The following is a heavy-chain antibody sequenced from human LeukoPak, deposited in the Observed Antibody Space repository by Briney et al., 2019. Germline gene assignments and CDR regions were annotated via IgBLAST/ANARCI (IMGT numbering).Heavy chain of an antibody. CDR1: GGSFSGYH. J-gene: IGHJ6*03. CDR3: ARGRTPLLRAYYYYYYYMDV. V-gene: IGHV4-34*01. CDR2: INHSGST. Sequence: SESLSLTCAVYGGSFSGYHWSWIRQPPGKGLEWIGEINHSGSTNYNPSLKSRVTISVDTSKNQFSLKLSSVTAADTAVYYCARGRTPLLRAYYYYYYYMDVWGKGTTVTVSS. D-gene: IGHD2/OR15-2a*01.